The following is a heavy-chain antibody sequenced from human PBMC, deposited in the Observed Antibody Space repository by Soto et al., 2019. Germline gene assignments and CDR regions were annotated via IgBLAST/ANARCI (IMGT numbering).Heavy chain of an antibody. V-gene: IGHV1-3*01. CDR3: DTWLQSEDYYYGMDV. CDR1: GYTFTSYA. D-gene: IGHD5-12*01. Sequence: ASVKVSCKASGYTFTSYAMHWVRQAPGQRLEWMGWINAGNGNTKYSQKFQGRVTITRDTSASTAYMELSSLRSEDTAVYYCDTWLQSEDYYYGMDVWGQGTTVTVSS. CDR2: INAGNGNT. J-gene: IGHJ6*02.